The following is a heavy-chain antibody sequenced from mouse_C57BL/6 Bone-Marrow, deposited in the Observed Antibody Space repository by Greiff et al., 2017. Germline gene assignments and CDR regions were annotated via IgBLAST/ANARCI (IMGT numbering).Heavy chain of an antibody. CDR2: INPNNGGT. J-gene: IGHJ4*01. CDR3: ARWGYYGSSPYALDY. Sequence: VQLQQSGPELVKPGASVKMSCKASGYTFTDYNMHWVKQSHGKSLEWIGYINPNNGGTSYNQKFKGKATLTVNKSSSTAYMELRSLTTEDSAVYDCARWGYYGSSPYALDYWGQGTSVTVSS. V-gene: IGHV1-22*01. D-gene: IGHD1-1*01. CDR1: GYTFTDYN.